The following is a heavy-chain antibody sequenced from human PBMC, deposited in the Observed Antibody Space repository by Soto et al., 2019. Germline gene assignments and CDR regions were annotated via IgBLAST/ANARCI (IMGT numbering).Heavy chain of an antibody. Sequence: QEQLVQSGTEVKKPGASVTVSCKSSGYTFTDFYLHWLRQAPGHGLEWVGGINPKTGDTKSSQKFQGRVTMSTDTSVSTAYIDLTSLTSDDTAMYYCATGTNVTTGWYHPWGQGTRVTVSS. D-gene: IGHD1-1*01. CDR2: INPKTGDT. CDR3: ATGTNVTTGWYHP. J-gene: IGHJ5*02. V-gene: IGHV1-2*02. CDR1: GYTFTDFY.